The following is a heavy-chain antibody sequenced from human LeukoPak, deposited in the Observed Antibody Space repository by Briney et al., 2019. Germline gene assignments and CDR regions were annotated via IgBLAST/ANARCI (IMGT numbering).Heavy chain of an antibody. CDR3: ARLYGSGNN. CDR2: INHSGST. J-gene: IGHJ4*02. Sequence: PSETLSLTCIVSGGSISSSSYYWGWIRQPPGKGLEWIGEINHSGSTNYNPSLKSRVTISVDTSKNQFSLKLSSVTAADTAVYYCARLYGSGNNWGQGTLVTVSS. CDR1: GGSISSSSYY. V-gene: IGHV4-39*07. D-gene: IGHD3-10*01.